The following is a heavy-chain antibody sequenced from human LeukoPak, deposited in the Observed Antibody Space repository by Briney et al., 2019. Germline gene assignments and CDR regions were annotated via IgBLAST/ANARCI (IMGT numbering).Heavy chain of an antibody. V-gene: IGHV2-5*01. CDR3: AHSVYGDYPYLYYFDY. J-gene: IGHJ4*02. Sequence: SGPTLVNPTQTLTLTCTLSGSSLTTSGVGVGWIRQPPGKALEWLALIYWNDDKRYSPSLKSRLTITKDTSKNQVVLTMTNMDPVDTATYYCAHSVYGDYPYLYYFDYWGQGTLVTVSS. CDR1: GSSLTTSGVG. D-gene: IGHD4-17*01. CDR2: IYWNDDK.